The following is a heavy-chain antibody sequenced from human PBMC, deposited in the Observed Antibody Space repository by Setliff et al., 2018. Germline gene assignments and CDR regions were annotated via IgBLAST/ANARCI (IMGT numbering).Heavy chain of an antibody. V-gene: IGHV7-4-1*02. J-gene: IGHJ6*03. CDR1: GYMFTTYA. Sequence: ASVKVSCKASGYMFTTYAMSWIRQVPGQGFEWMGWINTNTGNPIYVQGFTGRFVFSLDTSVSTAYLHISGLKAEDTAVYYCARASRFGTVVYKGDYYMDVWGKGTTVTVAS. CDR2: INTNTGNP. D-gene: IGHD3-10*01. CDR3: ARASRFGTVVYKGDYYMDV.